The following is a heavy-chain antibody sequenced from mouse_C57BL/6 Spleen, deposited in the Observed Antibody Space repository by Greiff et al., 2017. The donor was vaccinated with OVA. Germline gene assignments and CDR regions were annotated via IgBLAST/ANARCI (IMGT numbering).Heavy chain of an antibody. V-gene: IGHV5-12*01. CDR3: ARRDYDGMDY. CDR1: GFTFSDYY. D-gene: IGHD2-4*01. CDR2: ISNGGGST. J-gene: IGHJ4*01. Sequence: EVQGVESGGGLVQPGGSLKLSCAASGFTFSDYYMYWVRQTPEKRLEWVAYISNGGGSTYYPDTVKGRFTISRDNAKNTLYLQMSRLKSEDTAMYYCARRDYDGMDYWGQGTSVTVSS.